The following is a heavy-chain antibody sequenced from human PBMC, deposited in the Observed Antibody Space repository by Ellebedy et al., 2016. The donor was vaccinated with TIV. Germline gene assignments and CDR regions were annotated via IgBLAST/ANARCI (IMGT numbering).Heavy chain of an antibody. J-gene: IGHJ4*02. CDR2: IQSKTDGGAA. CDR1: GFTFSNAW. Sequence: GGSLRLSCAASGFTFSNAWMNWVRQAPGKGLEWVGRIQSKTDGGAADYAAHVKGRFTIARDDSKNTLYLQMNSLKTEDTAVYFCTTVYGYNYDSVWGQGTLVTVSS. V-gene: IGHV3-15*01. D-gene: IGHD5-18*01. CDR3: TTVYGYNYDSV.